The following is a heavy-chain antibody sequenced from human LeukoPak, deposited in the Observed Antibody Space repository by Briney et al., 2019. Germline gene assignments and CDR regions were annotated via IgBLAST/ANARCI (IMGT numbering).Heavy chain of an antibody. CDR1: GGSISTHDNY. V-gene: IGHV4-39*02. Sequence: SETLSLTCTVSGGSISTHDNYWGWIRQPPGKGLEWIGSISYSGNTHYSPSFQSRVTMSVDTSRNNFSLKLSFVTAADTAVYYCARLYFDFWSGYPVYWGQGALVTVS. J-gene: IGHJ4*02. CDR2: ISYSGNT. CDR3: ARLYFDFWSGYPVY. D-gene: IGHD3-3*01.